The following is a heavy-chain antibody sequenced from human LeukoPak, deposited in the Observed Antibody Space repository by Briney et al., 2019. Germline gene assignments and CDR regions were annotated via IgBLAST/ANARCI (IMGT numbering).Heavy chain of an antibody. CDR1: GFTFSSYG. Sequence: GGSLRLSCAASGFTFSSYGMHWVRQAPGKGLEWVAVISYDGSNKYYADSVKGRFTISRDNSKNTLYLQMNSLRAEDTAVYYCATVYSSSSGDDYWGQGTLVTVSS. D-gene: IGHD6-6*01. J-gene: IGHJ4*02. CDR3: ATVYSSSSGDDY. V-gene: IGHV3-30*03. CDR2: ISYDGSNK.